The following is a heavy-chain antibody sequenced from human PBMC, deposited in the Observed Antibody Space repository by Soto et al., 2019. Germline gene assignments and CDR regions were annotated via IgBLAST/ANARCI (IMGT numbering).Heavy chain of an antibody. J-gene: IGHJ6*02. V-gene: IGHV3-48*02. CDR3: GRDISYVYGGHIYYGMDV. CDR2: ISISSGTI. CDR1: GFTFSSYS. D-gene: IGHD4-17*01. Sequence: GGSLRLSCAASGFTFSSYSMHWVRQAPGKGLEWVSDISISSGTIYYADSVKGRFTISRYNAKNSLYLQMNSLRDEDTAVYYCGRDISYVYGGHIYYGMDVLGHGTAVTVSS.